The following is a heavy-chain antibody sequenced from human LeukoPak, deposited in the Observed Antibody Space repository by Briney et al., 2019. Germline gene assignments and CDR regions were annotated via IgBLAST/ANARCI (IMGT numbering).Heavy chain of an antibody. V-gene: IGHV3-30*02. Sequence: SGGSRRLSCAASGFTFSSYGMHWVRQAPGKGLEWVAFIRYDGSNKYYADSVKGRFTISRDNSKNTLYLQMNRLRAEDTAVYYCAKDTTTVTGHAFDIWGQGTMVTVSS. CDR2: IRYDGSNK. J-gene: IGHJ3*02. CDR3: AKDTTTVTGHAFDI. CDR1: GFTFSSYG. D-gene: IGHD4-17*01.